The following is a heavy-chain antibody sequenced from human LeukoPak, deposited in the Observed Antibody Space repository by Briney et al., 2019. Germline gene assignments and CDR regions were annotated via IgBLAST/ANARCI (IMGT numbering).Heavy chain of an antibody. CDR2: VNQDGSKQ. D-gene: IGHD5-24*01. CDR1: GVTFSSYA. Sequence: GGSLRLSCVVSGVTFSSYAMSWVRQAAGKGLEWVANVNQDGSKQYYADSVKGRFTTSRDNAKNSLYLQMNSLRAEDTAVYYCARETPPRGETRDGYRWGQGTLVTVSS. J-gene: IGHJ4*02. CDR3: ARETPPRGETRDGYR. V-gene: IGHV3-7*01.